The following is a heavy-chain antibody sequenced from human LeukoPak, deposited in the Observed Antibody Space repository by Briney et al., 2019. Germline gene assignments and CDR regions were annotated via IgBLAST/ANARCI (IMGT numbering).Heavy chain of an antibody. CDR1: GYTFSNYY. D-gene: IGHD1-26*01. CDR2: MNPNSGNT. Sequence: ASVKVSCKASGYTFSNYYMHWVRQATGQGLEWMGWMNPNSGNTGYAQKFQGRVTMTRNTSISTAYMELSSLRSEDTAVYYCARGIVGATLSNYYYYMDVWGKGTTVTISS. V-gene: IGHV1-8*02. J-gene: IGHJ6*03. CDR3: ARGIVGATLSNYYYYMDV.